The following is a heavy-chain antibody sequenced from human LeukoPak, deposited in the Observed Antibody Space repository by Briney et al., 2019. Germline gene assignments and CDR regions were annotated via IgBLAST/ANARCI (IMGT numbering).Heavy chain of an antibody. Sequence: GGSLRLSCEVSGFTFSSYSMNWVRQAPGKGLEWVSYISRRSTTIYYADSVKGRFTISRDNAKNSLYLQMDSLRAEDTAVCYCARDFHWGQGTLVTVSS. D-gene: IGHD2/OR15-2a*01. J-gene: IGHJ4*02. CDR2: ISRRSTTI. CDR3: ARDFH. V-gene: IGHV3-48*04. CDR1: GFTFSSYS.